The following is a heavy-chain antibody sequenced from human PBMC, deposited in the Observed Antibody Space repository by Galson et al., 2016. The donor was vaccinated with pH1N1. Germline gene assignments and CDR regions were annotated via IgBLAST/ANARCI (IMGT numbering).Heavy chain of an antibody. CDR3: VRDNTMTTPLVLFEV. Sequence: SLRLSCAASGFTFNYYTINWVRQVPGKGLEWVSSITGSGQYISYADSGGGRVTISRGNAKNSVFLQMSSLRAEDTAVYYCVRDNTMTTPLVLFEVWGQGTMVTVSS. D-gene: IGHD4-17*01. J-gene: IGHJ3*01. V-gene: IGHV3-21*01. CDR2: ITGSGQYI. CDR1: GFTFNYYT.